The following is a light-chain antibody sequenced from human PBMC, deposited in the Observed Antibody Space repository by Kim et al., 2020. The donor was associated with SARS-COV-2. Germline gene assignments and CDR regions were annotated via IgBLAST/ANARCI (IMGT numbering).Light chain of an antibody. V-gene: IGLV3-21*03. Sequence: APGKTARITCGGNNIGTNSVHWYQQKPGQAPVLVIYDDSDRPSGIPERVSGTNSGNTATLTISRVEAGDEADYYCHVWDSNTDHRVFGGGTQLTVL. CDR1: NIGTNS. CDR2: DDS. J-gene: IGLJ3*02. CDR3: HVWDSNTDHRV.